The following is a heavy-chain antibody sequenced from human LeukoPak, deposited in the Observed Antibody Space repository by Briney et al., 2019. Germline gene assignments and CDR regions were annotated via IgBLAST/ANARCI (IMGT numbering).Heavy chain of an antibody. J-gene: IGHJ4*02. CDR3: AREWEPYDSSGYYFDY. D-gene: IGHD3-22*01. CDR1: GGSISSGGYY. V-gene: IGHV4-30-2*01. Sequence: SQTLSLTCTVSGGSISSGGYYWSWIRQPPGKGLEWIGYIYHSGSTYYNPSLKSRVTISVDRSKNQFSLKLSSVTAADTAVYYCAREWEPYDSSGYYFDYWDQGTLVTVSS. CDR2: IYHSGST.